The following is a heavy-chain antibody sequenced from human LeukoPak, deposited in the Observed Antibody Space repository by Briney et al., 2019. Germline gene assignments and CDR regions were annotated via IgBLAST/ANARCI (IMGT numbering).Heavy chain of an antibody. CDR1: GYTLTELS. J-gene: IGHJ5*02. V-gene: IGHV1-24*01. CDR3: ARLMVRGVIRNWFDP. D-gene: IGHD3-10*01. Sequence: GASVKVSCKVSGYTLTELSMHWVRQAPGKGLEWMGGFDPEDGETIYAQKFQGRVTITADESTSTAYMELSSLRSEDTAVYYCARLMVRGVIRNWFDPWGQGTLVTVSS. CDR2: FDPEDGET.